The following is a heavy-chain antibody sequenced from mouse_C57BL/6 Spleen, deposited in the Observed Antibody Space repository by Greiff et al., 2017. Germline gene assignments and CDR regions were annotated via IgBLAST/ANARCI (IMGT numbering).Heavy chain of an antibody. V-gene: IGHV1-64*01. CDR2: IHPNSGSA. Sequence: QVQLKQPGAELVKPGASVKLSCKASGYTFTSYWMHWVKQRPGQGLEWIGMIHPNSGSANYNEKFKSKATLTVDKSSSTAYMQLSSLTSEDSAVYYCARRGGLYYFDYWGQGTTLTVSA. J-gene: IGHJ2*01. CDR3: ARRGGLYYFDY. CDR1: GYTFTSYW.